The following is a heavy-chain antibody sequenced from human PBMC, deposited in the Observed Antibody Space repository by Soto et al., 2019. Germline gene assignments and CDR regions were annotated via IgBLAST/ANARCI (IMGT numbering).Heavy chain of an antibody. J-gene: IGHJ4*02. Sequence: PGGSLRLSCAASGFTFSSYGMHWVRQAPGKGLEWVAVISYDGSNKYYAEYVKGRFTISRDNSKNTLYLQMNSLRAEDTAVYYCAKDPVRALTITPDYFDYWGQGTLVTVSS. CDR2: ISYDGSNK. D-gene: IGHD3-9*01. CDR3: AKDPVRALTITPDYFDY. CDR1: GFTFSSYG. V-gene: IGHV3-30*18.